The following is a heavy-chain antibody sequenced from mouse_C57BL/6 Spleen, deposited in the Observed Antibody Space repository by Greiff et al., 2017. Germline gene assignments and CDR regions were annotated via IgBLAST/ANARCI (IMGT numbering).Heavy chain of an antibody. CDR1: GYTFTSYW. CDR3: AQYGYDGAMDY. Sequence: QVQLQQPGAELVKPGASVKLSCKASGYTFTSYWMHWVKQRPGQGLEWIGMIHPNSGSTNYNEKFKSKATLTVDKSSSTAYMQLSSLTSEDSAVYYCAQYGYDGAMDYWGQGTSVTVSS. D-gene: IGHD2-2*01. CDR2: IHPNSGST. V-gene: IGHV1-64*01. J-gene: IGHJ4*01.